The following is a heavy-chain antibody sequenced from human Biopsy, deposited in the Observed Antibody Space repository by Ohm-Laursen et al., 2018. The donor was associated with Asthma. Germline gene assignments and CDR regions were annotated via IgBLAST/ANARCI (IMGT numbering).Heavy chain of an antibody. D-gene: IGHD6-19*01. V-gene: IGHV4-31*03. CDR2: IHHSGTS. CDR1: GDSITSGGCC. CDR3: ARIPRRSGSSFVDY. J-gene: IGHJ4*02. Sequence: SQTLSLTCTVSGDSITSGGCCWNWIRQPPGKGLEWIGYIHHSGTSYFNPSLKSRVSFSRDTSKNQFSLRLSSVTAADTAMYYCARIPRRSGSSFVDYWGQGTLVTVSS.